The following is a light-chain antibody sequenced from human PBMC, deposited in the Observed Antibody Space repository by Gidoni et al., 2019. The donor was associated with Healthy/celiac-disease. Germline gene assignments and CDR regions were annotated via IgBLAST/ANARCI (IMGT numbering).Light chain of an antibody. J-gene: IGKJ1*01. Sequence: EIVLTQSPGTLSWSPGERATLSCRASQSVSSSYLAWYQQKPGQAPRLLIYGASSRATGIPYRFSGSGSGTDFTLTISRLEPEDFAVYYCQQYGSSPWTFGQGTKVEIK. CDR2: GAS. CDR1: QSVSSSY. CDR3: QQYGSSPWT. V-gene: IGKV3-20*01.